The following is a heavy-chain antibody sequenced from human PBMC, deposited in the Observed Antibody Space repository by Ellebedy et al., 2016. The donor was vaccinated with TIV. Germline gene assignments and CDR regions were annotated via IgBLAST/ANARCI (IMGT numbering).Heavy chain of an antibody. V-gene: IGHV3-15*01. D-gene: IGHD6-19*01. CDR2: IKNKGDGGT. CDR1: GLTFSDAW. J-gene: IGHJ3*01. Sequence: GESLKISXAPSGLTFSDAWMSWVCQAPGKGLEWLGRIKNKGDGGTDYAAPVKGRFTISRDDSKNTVYLQMNSLRAEDTAVYYCATGIAVAGTRAGSRVCWGQGTMVTVSS. CDR3: ATGIAVAGTRAGSRVC.